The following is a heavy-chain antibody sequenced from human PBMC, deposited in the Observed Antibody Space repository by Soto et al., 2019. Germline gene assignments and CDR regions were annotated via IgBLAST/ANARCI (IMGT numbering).Heavy chain of an antibody. CDR1: GGTFSSYA. J-gene: IGHJ6*02. CDR3: ARDDYSNYYGMDV. V-gene: IGHV1-69*13. CDR2: IIPIFGTA. D-gene: IGHD4-4*01. Sequence: GASVKVSCKASGGTFSSYAISWVRQAPGQGLEWMGGIIPIFGTANYAQKFQGRVTITADESTSTAYMELSSLRSEDTAAYYCARDDYSNYYGMDVWGQGTTVTVSS.